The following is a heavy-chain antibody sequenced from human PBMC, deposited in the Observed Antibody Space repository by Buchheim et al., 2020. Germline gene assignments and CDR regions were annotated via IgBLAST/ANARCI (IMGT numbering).Heavy chain of an antibody. CDR1: GFTLSSYW. J-gene: IGHJ6*02. CDR2: INSDGSST. D-gene: IGHD2-2*01. Sequence: EVQLVESGGGLVQPGGSLRLSCAASGFTLSSYWMHWVRQAPGKGLVWVSRINSDGSSTSYADSVKGRFTISRDNAKNTLYLQMNSLGAEDTAMYYCARGERVVPAVFYYYYGMDVWGQGTT. CDR3: ARGERVVPAVFYYYYGMDV. V-gene: IGHV3-74*01.